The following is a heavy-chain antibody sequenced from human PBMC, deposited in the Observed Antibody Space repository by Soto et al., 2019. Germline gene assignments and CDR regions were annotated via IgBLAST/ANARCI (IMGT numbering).Heavy chain of an antibody. V-gene: IGHV1-24*01. J-gene: IGHJ4*02. CDR2: FDPEDGET. CDR1: GYTLTELS. CDR3: AGFLGYSGYEHRIDY. Sequence: QVQLVQSGAEVKKPGASVKVSCKVSGYTLTELSMHWVRQAPGKGLEWMGGFDPEDGETIYAQKFQGRVTMTEDTSKDTANRELRSLSSEDRAVYSWAGFLGYSGYEHRIDYGGQGPLVTVSS. D-gene: IGHD5-12*01.